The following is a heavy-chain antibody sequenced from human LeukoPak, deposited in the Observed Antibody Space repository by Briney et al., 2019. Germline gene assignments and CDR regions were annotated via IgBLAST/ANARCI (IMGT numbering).Heavy chain of an antibody. CDR1: GGSISSSNW. J-gene: IGHJ6*02. CDR2: IHHDGRI. D-gene: IGHD1-26*01. V-gene: IGHV4-4*02. CDR3: ARVSYTVGMDV. Sequence: SETLSLTCAVSGGSISSSNWWSWVRQPPGKGLEWIGEIHHDGRINYNPSLKSRVTLSVDKSKNQLSLRLNSVTAADTAMYYCARVSYTVGMDVWGQGTTVTVSS.